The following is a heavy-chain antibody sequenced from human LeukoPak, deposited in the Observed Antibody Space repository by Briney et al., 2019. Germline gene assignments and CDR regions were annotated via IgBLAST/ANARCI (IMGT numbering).Heavy chain of an antibody. Sequence: SETLSLTCTVSGGSISSYYWSWIRQPPGKGLEWIGYIYYSGSTNYNPSLKSRVTTSVDTSKNRFSLKLTSVTAADTAVYYCARELHSGSYYLDYWGQGTLVTVSS. J-gene: IGHJ4*02. CDR1: GGSISSYY. CDR2: IYYSGST. CDR3: ARELHSGSYYLDY. V-gene: IGHV4-59*12. D-gene: IGHD1-26*01.